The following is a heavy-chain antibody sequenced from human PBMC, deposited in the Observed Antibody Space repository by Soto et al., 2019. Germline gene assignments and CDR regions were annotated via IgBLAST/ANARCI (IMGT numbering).Heavy chain of an antibody. CDR3: ARALPRIAASREGDY. J-gene: IGHJ4*02. Sequence: QVLLVQSGAEVKKPGASVKVSCKASGYTFTSYYMHWVRQAPGQGPEWVGIINPFGGSTSYAQNFQGRITMTSDTSTSTVYMGLSGLRADDTAVYYCARALPRIAASREGDYWGQGTLVTVSS. D-gene: IGHD6-6*01. CDR1: GYTFTSYY. CDR2: INPFGGST. V-gene: IGHV1-46*01.